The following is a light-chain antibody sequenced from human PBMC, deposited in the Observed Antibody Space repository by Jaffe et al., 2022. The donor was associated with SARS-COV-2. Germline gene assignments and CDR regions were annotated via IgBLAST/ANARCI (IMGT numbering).Light chain of an antibody. CDR3: LQYNDWPLS. CDR2: DTS. V-gene: IGKV3-15*01. CDR1: QSVRGL. Sequence: EVVMTQSPAILSVSPGERATLSCRASQSVRGLLAWYLQKAGQAPRLLIYDTSTRASGIPARFIGSGSGTEFTLTISSLQSEDFAIYYCLQYNDWPLSFGGGTKVEIK. J-gene: IGKJ4*01.